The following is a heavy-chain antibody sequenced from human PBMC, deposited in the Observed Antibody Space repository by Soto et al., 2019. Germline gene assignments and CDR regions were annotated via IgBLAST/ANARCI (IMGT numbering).Heavy chain of an antibody. CDR2: INAGNGNT. D-gene: IGHD2-21*02. CDR3: SRSIVVVTALDY. Sequence: ASVRVSCKASGYTFTSYAMHWVRQAPGQRLERMGWINAGNGNTKYSQKFQGRVTITRDTSASTACMELSSLRSEDTAVYFCSRSIVVVTALDYWGQGSLVTVSS. CDR1: GYTFTSYA. J-gene: IGHJ4*02. V-gene: IGHV1-3*01.